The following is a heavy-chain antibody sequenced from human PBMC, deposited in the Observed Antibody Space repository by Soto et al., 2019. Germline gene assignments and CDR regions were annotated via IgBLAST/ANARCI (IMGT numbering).Heavy chain of an antibody. D-gene: IGHD6-6*01. CDR2: IYYSGST. CDR3: ATSSSGVNYYYGMDV. J-gene: IGHJ6*02. CDR1: GGSISSSSYY. V-gene: IGHV4-39*01. Sequence: SETLSLACTVSGGSISSSSYYWGWIRQPPGKGLEWIGSIYYSGSTYYNPSLKSRVTISVDTSKNQFSLKLSSVTAADTAVYYCATSSSGVNYYYGMDVWGQGTTVTVSS.